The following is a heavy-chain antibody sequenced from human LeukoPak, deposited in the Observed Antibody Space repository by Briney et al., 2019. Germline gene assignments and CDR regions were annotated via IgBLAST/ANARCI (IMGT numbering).Heavy chain of an antibody. V-gene: IGHV4-59*11. Sequence: SETLSLTCTVSGGSISSHYWSWIRQPPGKGLEWIGYIYYSGSTNYNPSLKSRVAISVDTSKNQFSLKLSSVTAADTAVYYCARIGGSGSYYNVEWFDPWGQGTLVTVSS. J-gene: IGHJ5*02. CDR3: ARIGGSGSYYNVEWFDP. CDR1: GGSISSHY. D-gene: IGHD3-10*01. CDR2: IYYSGST.